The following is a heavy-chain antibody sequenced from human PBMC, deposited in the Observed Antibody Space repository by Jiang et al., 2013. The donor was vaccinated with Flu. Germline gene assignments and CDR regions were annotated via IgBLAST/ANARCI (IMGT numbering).Heavy chain of an antibody. Sequence: SSGDYYWSWIRQPPGKGLEWIGYIYYSGSTYYNPSLKSRVTISVDTSKNQFSLKLSSVTAADTAVYYCARVLSWNYYGYYYYMDVWGKGTTVTVSS. D-gene: IGHD1-7*01. CDR1: SSGDYY. CDR3: ARVLSWNYYGYYYYMDV. V-gene: IGHV4-30-4*01. CDR2: IYYSGST. J-gene: IGHJ6*03.